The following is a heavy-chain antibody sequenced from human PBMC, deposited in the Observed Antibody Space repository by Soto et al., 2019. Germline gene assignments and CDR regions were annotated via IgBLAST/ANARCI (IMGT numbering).Heavy chain of an antibody. CDR3: ARVKSVYYGSGSYMGMDV. Sequence: PSETLSLTCAVYGGSFSGYHWSWIRQPPGKGLEWIGEINHSGSTNYNPSLKSRVTISVDTSKNQFSLKLSSVTAADTAVYYCARVKSVYYGSGSYMGMDVWGKGTTVTVSS. J-gene: IGHJ6*04. D-gene: IGHD3-10*01. CDR2: INHSGST. V-gene: IGHV4-34*01. CDR1: GGSFSGYH.